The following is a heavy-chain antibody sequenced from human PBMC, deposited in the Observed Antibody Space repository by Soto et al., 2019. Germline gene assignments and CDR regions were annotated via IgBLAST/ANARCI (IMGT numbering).Heavy chain of an antibody. J-gene: IGHJ6*02. D-gene: IGHD2-2*01. Sequence: PGGSLRLSCAASGFTISPYNMIWVRQAPGKGLQCVSYISSSSNTLYYGDSVRGRFTISRDNAKNSLYLQMNSLRDEDTAVYYCARRPDATIKDISYYYALDVWGQGTTVTVSS. V-gene: IGHV3-48*02. CDR3: ARRPDATIKDISYYYALDV. CDR1: GFTISPYN. CDR2: ISSSSNTL.